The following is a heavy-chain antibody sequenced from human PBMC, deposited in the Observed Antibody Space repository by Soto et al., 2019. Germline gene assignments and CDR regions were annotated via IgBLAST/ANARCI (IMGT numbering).Heavy chain of an antibody. CDR1: GFTFSSYA. CDR2: ISGNGGST. CDR3: AKGGYRGAWFDA. D-gene: IGHD3-10*01. Sequence: EEQLLESGGGLVQPGGSLRLSCAASGFTFSSYAMNWVRQAPGKGLEWVSAISGNGGSTYYADSVKGRFTISRDNSKNTLYLQMNSLRAEDTAVYYCAKGGYRGAWFDAWGQGTLVTVSS. V-gene: IGHV3-23*01. J-gene: IGHJ5*02.